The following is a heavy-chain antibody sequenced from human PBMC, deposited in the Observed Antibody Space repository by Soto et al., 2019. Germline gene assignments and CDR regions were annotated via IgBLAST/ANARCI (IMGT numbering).Heavy chain of an antibody. CDR3: ARHPERIAQIGWFDP. CDR2: IYYSGST. V-gene: IGHV4-59*01. Sequence: SETLSLTCTVSGGSISSYYWSWIRQPPGKGLEWIGYIYYSGSTNYNPSLKSRVTISVDTSKNQISLNLTSVTAADTAVYYCARHPERIAQIGWFDPWGQGTLVTVSS. CDR1: GGSISSYY. J-gene: IGHJ5*02. D-gene: IGHD6-13*01.